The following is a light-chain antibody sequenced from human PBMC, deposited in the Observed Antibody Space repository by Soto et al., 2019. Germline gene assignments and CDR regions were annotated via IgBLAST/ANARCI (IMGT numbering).Light chain of an antibody. J-gene: IGLJ2*01. CDR2: EVS. CDR3: RSYAGSNAVV. V-gene: IGLV2-8*01. Sequence: QSALTQPPSASGSPGQSVTISCTGTSSDVGGYNYVSWYQQHPGKAPKLMIYEVSKRPSGVPDRFSGSKSGNTASLTVSGLQAEEEDDYYCRSYAGSNAVVFGGGTKLTVL. CDR1: SSDVGGYNY.